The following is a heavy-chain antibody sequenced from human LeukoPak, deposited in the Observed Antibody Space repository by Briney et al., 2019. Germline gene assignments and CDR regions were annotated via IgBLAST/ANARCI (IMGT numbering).Heavy chain of an antibody. CDR2: IYYSGST. CDR3: ARLQGGYYDFWSGLYYFDY. CDR1: GGSISSSSYY. D-gene: IGHD3-3*01. Sequence: SETLSLTCTVSGGSISSSSYYWGWIRQPPGKGLEWIGSIYYSGSTYYNPSLKSRVTISVDTSKNQFSLKLSSVTAADTAVYYCARLQGGYYDFWSGLYYFDYWGQGTLVTVSS. V-gene: IGHV4-39*01. J-gene: IGHJ4*02.